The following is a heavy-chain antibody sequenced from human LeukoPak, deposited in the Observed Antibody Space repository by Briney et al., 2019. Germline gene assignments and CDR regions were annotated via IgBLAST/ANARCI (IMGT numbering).Heavy chain of an antibody. CDR1: GFTFSIYG. J-gene: IGHJ4*02. D-gene: IGHD3-10*01. CDR3: ANHRSAFEF. V-gene: IGHV3-23*01. CDR2: ISVSSSGNIT. Sequence: TGGSLRLSCAASGFTFSIYGMSWVRQSPGKGMGWVSAISVSSSGNITNYADSVKGRFTISRDDYKNTPYLQMNSLRVDDTAVYYCANHRSAFEFWGQGTLLTVSS.